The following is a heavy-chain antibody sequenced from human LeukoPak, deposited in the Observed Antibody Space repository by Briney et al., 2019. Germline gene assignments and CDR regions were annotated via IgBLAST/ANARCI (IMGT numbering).Heavy chain of an antibody. D-gene: IGHD2-2*01. V-gene: IGHV4-59*01. CDR3: ARVAMTATSPLHYYYAMDV. CDR1: GGSISTYY. Sequence: SETLSLTCTVSGGSISTYYWSWIRQPPGKGLEWLGFIFYSGSTNYNPSLKSRVTISVDTSKNQFSLTVISVTAADTAVYYCARVAMTATSPLHYYYAMDVWGQGTTVTVSS. CDR2: IFYSGST. J-gene: IGHJ6*02.